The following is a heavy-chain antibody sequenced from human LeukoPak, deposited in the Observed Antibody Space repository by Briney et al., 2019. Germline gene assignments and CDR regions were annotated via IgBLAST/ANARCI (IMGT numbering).Heavy chain of an antibody. D-gene: IGHD3-3*01. V-gene: IGHV1-46*01. CDR1: GYTFTSYY. CDR2: INPSGGST. CDR3: ARDYSGFLESPYNWFDP. Sequence: ASVKVSCKASGYTFTSYYMHWVRQAPGQGLEWMGIINPSGGSTSYAQKFQGRVTMTRGTSTSTVYMELSSLRSEDTAVYYCARDYSGFLESPYNWFDPWGQGTLVTVSS. J-gene: IGHJ5*02.